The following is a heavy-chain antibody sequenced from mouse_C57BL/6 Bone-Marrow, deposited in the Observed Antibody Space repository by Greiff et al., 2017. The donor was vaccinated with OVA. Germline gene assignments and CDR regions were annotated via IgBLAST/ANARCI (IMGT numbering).Heavy chain of an antibody. CDR1: GFTFSDYG. D-gene: IGHD1-1*01. V-gene: IGHV5-17*01. Sequence: EVKLVASGGGLVKPGGSLKLSCAASGFTFSDYGMHWVRQAPEKGLEWVAYISSGSSTIYYADTVKGRFTISRDNAKNTLFLQMTSLSAEDTAMYYCARGYYGSSYVDWGQGTTLTVSS. J-gene: IGHJ2*01. CDR2: ISSGSSTI. CDR3: ARGYYGSSYVD.